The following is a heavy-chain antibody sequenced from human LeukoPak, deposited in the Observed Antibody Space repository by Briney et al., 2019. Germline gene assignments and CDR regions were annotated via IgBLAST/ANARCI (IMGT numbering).Heavy chain of an antibody. CDR2: FNPSGGTT. CDR3: ARLYDISNSWFDP. CDR1: RYTFTNYF. Sequence: GASVKVSCKASRYTFTNYFMHWVRQAPGQGLEWMGFFNPSGGTTSYAQNFQGRVAMTRDTSTSTVYMELSSLRSEDTAVYYCARLYDISNSWFDPWGQGTLVTVSS. D-gene: IGHD3-9*01. J-gene: IGHJ5*02. V-gene: IGHV1-46*03.